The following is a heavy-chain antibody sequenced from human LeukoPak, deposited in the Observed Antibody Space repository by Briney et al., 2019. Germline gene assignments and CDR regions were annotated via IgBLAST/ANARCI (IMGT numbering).Heavy chain of an antibody. J-gene: IGHJ4*02. Sequence: SSETLSLTCVVSGGSIYSPNWWTWVRQPPGKGLEWIGEVSHTGRTNYHPSLQSRVTISLDESKNHFSLRVTSMTAADTAVYYCASRDDSGPYWGQGTLVTVSS. CDR3: ASRDDSGPY. V-gene: IGHV4/OR15-8*01. CDR1: GGSIYSPNW. CDR2: VSHTGRT. D-gene: IGHD4-17*01.